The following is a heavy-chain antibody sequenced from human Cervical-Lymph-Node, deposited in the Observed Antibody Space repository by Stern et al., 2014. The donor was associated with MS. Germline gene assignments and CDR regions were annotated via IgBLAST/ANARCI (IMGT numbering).Heavy chain of an antibody. V-gene: IGHV1-18*01. Sequence: VQLVESGAEVKKPGASVNVSCKASGYTFSSFAITWVRQAPGQGLEWMGTITVYNGNTNYAQRVQDRVTMTTDTSTNTAYMEVRNLRSDDTAVYYCARGLGDTRYWGQGTLVTVSS. D-gene: IGHD3-16*01. CDR2: ITVYNGNT. J-gene: IGHJ4*02. CDR3: ARGLGDTRY. CDR1: GYTFSSFA.